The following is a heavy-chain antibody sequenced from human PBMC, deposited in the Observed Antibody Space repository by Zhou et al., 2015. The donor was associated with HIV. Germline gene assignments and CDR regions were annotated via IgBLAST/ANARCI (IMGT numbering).Heavy chain of an antibody. CDR3: ARGGIAALSRYYYYYMDV. Sequence: QVQLVQSGAEVKKPGSSVKVSCKASGGTFSSYAISWVRQAPGQGLEWMGGIIPIFGTANYAQKFQGRVTITADESTSTAYMELSSLRSEDTAVYYCARGGIAALSRYYYYYMDVWGKGTTVTVSS. CDR1: GGTFSSYA. CDR2: IIPIFGTA. V-gene: IGHV1-69*01. D-gene: IGHD6-13*01. J-gene: IGHJ6*03.